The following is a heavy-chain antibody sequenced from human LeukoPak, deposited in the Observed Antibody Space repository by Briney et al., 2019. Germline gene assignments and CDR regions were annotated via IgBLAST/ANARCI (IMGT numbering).Heavy chain of an antibody. D-gene: IGHD3-10*01. Sequence: SETLSLTCTVSGGSISSYYWSWIRQPPGKGLEWIGYIYYSGSTNYNPSLKSRVTISVDTSKNQFSLKLSSVTAADTAVYYCARHLWFGELLYHYCGMDVWGQGTTVTVSS. CDR2: IYYSGST. CDR3: ARHLWFGELLYHYCGMDV. J-gene: IGHJ6*02. CDR1: GGSISSYY. V-gene: IGHV4-59*08.